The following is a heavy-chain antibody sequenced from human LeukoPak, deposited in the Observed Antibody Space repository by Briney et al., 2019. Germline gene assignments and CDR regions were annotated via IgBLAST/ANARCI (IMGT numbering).Heavy chain of an antibody. CDR1: GGSISNYY. CDR3: ARDQSGFGGHNNDAFDI. Sequence: SETLSLTCTVSGGSISNYYWNWIRQPAGKALEWVGRVYASGSTRYNPSFNSRVTMSAETSKNQVSLKMTSVTAADTAVYFCARDQSGFGGHNNDAFDIWGQGTMVTVSS. J-gene: IGHJ3*02. CDR2: VYASGST. D-gene: IGHD3-16*01. V-gene: IGHV4-4*07.